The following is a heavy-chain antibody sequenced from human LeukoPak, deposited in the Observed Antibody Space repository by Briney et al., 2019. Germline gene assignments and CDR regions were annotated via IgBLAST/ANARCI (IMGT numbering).Heavy chain of an antibody. CDR2: IYYSGST. CDR3: ARGRFGKFDP. Sequence: PSETLSLTCTVSGGSISSYYWSWIRQPPGKGLEWIGYIYYSGSTNYNPSLKSRVTISADTSKNQFSLKLSSVTAADTAVYYCARGRFGKFDPWGQGTLVTVSS. D-gene: IGHD3-10*01. J-gene: IGHJ5*02. CDR1: GGSISSYY. V-gene: IGHV4-59*01.